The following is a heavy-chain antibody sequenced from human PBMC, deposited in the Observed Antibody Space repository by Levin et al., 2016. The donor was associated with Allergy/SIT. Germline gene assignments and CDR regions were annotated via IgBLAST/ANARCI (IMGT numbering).Heavy chain of an antibody. D-gene: IGHD4/OR15-4a*01. CDR3: VREPGAGDFDS. Sequence: ASVKVSCKASGYTFSNYYMHWVRQAPGQGLEWMGSISPSGDRTFSAQKFQGRISVTRDTSATTVYMELSSLRSEDTAMYHCVREPGAGDFDSWGQGTLVIVSS. V-gene: IGHV1-46*01. J-gene: IGHJ4*02. CDR1: GYTFSNYY. CDR2: ISPSGDRT.